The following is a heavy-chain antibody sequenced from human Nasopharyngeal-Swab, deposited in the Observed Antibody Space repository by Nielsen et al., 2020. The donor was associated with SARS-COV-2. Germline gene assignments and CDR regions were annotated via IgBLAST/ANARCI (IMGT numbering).Heavy chain of an antibody. CDR3: ACHRTASFYY. CDR2: IYHSGST. D-gene: IGHD1-1*01. J-gene: IGHJ4*02. V-gene: IGHV4-38-2*02. CDR1: GYSISSGYD. Sequence: GSLRLSCTVSGYSISSGYDWDWIRQSPGKGREGIGSIYHSGSTYYNPSLKSRVTISVDTSRNHFSLKLRSVTGADTAVYYCACHRTASFYYWGQGTLVTVSS.